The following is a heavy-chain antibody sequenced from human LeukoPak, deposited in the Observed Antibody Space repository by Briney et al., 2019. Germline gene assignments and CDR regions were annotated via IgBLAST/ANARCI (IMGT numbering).Heavy chain of an antibody. D-gene: IGHD2-2*02. CDR3: ARATRSCSSTSCYNYYYYMDV. Sequence: SETLSLTCTVSGYSSSSGYYWGWIRQPPGKGLEWIGSIYHSGSTYYNPSLKSRVTISVDTSKIQFSLKMSSVTAADTAVYYCARATRSCSSTSCYNYYYYMDVWGKGTTVTVSS. J-gene: IGHJ6*03. CDR1: GYSSSSGYY. CDR2: IYHSGST. V-gene: IGHV4-38-2*02.